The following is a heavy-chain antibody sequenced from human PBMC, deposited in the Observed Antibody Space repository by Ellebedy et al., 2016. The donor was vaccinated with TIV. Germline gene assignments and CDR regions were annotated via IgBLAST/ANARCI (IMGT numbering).Heavy chain of an antibody. CDR2: INPSGGST. V-gene: IGHV1-46*04. CDR3: ARSRSSGWLHTPDY. Sequence: AASVKVSCKASGYTFSSYFMHWVRQAPGQGLEWMGIINPSGGSTTYAQSLQGRVTMTRDTSTTTVYMALSSLTSEDTVVYYCARSRSSGWLHTPDYWGQGALVIVSS. J-gene: IGHJ4*02. D-gene: IGHD6-19*01. CDR1: GYTFSSYF.